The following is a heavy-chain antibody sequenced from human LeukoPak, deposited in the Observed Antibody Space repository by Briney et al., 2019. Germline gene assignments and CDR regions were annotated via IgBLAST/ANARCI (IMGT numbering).Heavy chain of an antibody. CDR1: GGTFSSYA. V-gene: IGHV1-69*04. D-gene: IGHD6-19*01. J-gene: IGHJ4*02. CDR2: IIPILGIA. Sequence: SVKVSCKASGGTFSSYAISWVRQAPGQGLEWMGRIIPILGIANYAQKFQGRVTITADKSTSTAYMELSSLRSEDTAVYYCARDGAVAALDYWGQGTLVTVSS. CDR3: ARDGAVAALDY.